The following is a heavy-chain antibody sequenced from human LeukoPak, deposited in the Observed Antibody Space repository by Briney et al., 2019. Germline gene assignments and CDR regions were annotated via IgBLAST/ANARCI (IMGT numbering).Heavy chain of an antibody. J-gene: IGHJ5*02. Sequence: SVKVSFKASGGTLSSYAISWVRQAPGQGLEWMGGIIPIFGTANYAQKFQGRVTITADESTSTAYMELSSLRSEDTAVYYCARDEGPMGMTTYFDPWGQGTLVTVSS. CDR2: IIPIFGTA. CDR1: GGTLSSYA. D-gene: IGHD4-17*01. V-gene: IGHV1-69*13. CDR3: ARDEGPMGMTTYFDP.